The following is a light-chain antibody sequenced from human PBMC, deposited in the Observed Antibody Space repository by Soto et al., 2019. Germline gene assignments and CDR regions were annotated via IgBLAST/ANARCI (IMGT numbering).Light chain of an antibody. CDR2: AAS. V-gene: IGKV1-27*01. J-gene: IGKJ1*01. CDR3: QKYNSAPTWT. Sequence: DIHMTQSPSSLSASVGNRFTITCRGSQGISNYLAWYQQKPGKVPKLLIYAASTLQSGVPSRFSGSGSGTDFTLTISSLQPQDVATYYCQKYNSAPTWTFGQGTQVDIK. CDR1: QGISNY.